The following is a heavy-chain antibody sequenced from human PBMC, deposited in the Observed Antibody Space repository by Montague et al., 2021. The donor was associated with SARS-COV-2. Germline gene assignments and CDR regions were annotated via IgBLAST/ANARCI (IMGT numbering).Heavy chain of an antibody. CDR1: GFTFTTYV. CDR2: FPSYGGHT. CDR3: AREIGTSGWAGFFDF. J-gene: IGHJ4*02. V-gene: IGHV3-30-3*01. Sequence: SLRLSCAASGFTFTTYVYHWVRQAPGGGLEWVALFPSYGGHTQYADSVRGRFTIYRDTSISTLYLQMDSLRPDDTAVYFCAREIGTSGWAGFFDFRGQGTLVTVSP. D-gene: IGHD6-19*01.